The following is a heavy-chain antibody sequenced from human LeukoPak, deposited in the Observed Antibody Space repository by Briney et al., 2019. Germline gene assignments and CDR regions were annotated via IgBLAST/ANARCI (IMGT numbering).Heavy chain of an antibody. Sequence: GGSLRLSCEASGFAFSSYVMTWVRQAPGKGLEWVSGISGSGGSTYDADSVKGRFTVSRDNSKSTLYLQLNSLRVEDTAVYYCAKVDGVRAAPGRGRVDSWGQGTLVTISS. J-gene: IGHJ4*02. CDR3: AKVDGVRAAPGRGRVDS. CDR1: GFAFSSYV. D-gene: IGHD6-13*01. V-gene: IGHV3-23*01. CDR2: ISGSGGST.